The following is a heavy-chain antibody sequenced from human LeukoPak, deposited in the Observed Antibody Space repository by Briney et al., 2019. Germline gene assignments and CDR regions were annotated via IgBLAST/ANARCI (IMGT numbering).Heavy chain of an antibody. Sequence: GGPLRLSCAASGFTFSSYWMHWVRQAPGKGLVWVSRINSDGSSTSYADSVKGRFTISRDNAKNTLYLQMNSLRAEDTAVYYCARDFGRLEYYDSSGYTVDWGQGTLVTVSS. J-gene: IGHJ4*02. V-gene: IGHV3-74*01. CDR2: INSDGSST. CDR1: GFTFSSYW. CDR3: ARDFGRLEYYDSSGYTVD. D-gene: IGHD3-22*01.